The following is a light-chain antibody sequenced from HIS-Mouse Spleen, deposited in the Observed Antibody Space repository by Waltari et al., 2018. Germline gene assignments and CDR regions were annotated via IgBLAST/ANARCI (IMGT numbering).Light chain of an antibody. CDR3: YSTDSSGNHRV. V-gene: IGLV3-10*01. CDR1: ALPKKY. Sequence: SYELTQPPSVSVSPGQTARINCSGDALPKKYAYWYQQKSGHAPVLVIYEDSKRPSGIPERFSGSSSGTMATLTISGAQVEDEADYYCYSTDSSGNHRVFGGGTKLTVL. CDR2: EDS. J-gene: IGLJ2*01.